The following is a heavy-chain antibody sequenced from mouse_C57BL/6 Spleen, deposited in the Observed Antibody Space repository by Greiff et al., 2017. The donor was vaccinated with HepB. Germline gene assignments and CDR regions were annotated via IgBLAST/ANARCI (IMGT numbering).Heavy chain of an antibody. D-gene: IGHD2-10*01. CDR1: GYTFTSYW. J-gene: IGHJ3*01. V-gene: IGHV1-61*01. Sequence: QVHVKQPGAELVRPGSSVKLSCKASGYTFTSYWMDWVKQRPGQGLEWIGNIYPSDSETHYNQKFKDKATLTVDKSSSTAYMQLSSLTSEDSAVYYCARAYDGPFAYWGQGTLVTVSA. CDR2: IYPSDSET. CDR3: ARAYDGPFAY.